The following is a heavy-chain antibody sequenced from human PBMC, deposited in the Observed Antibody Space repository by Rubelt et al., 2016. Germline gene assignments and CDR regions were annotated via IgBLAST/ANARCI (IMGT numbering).Heavy chain of an antibody. CDR3: TKSDWFDP. J-gene: IGHJ5*02. Sequence: VQLVESGGGVVQPGRSLRLSCAASGFTFTNYAMHWVRQAPGKGLVWVSRIKYDGSSTNYSDSVKGRFTIARDNAKNTLYLQMNSLRAEDTAVYYCTKSDWFDPWGQGTLVTVSS. V-gene: IGHV3-74*02. CDR1: GFTFTNYA. CDR2: IKYDGSST.